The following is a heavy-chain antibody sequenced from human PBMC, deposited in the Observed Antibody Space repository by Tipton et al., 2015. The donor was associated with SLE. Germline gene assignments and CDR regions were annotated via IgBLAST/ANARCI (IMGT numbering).Heavy chain of an antibody. D-gene: IGHD3-22*01. CDR2: IYTSGST. CDR3: ASPGPYYYDSSAFDAFDI. Sequence: TLSLTCTVSGGSISSYYWSWIRQPAGKGLEWIGRIYTSGSTNYNPSLKSRVTMSVDTSKNQFSLKLSSVTAADTAVYYCASPGPYYYDSSAFDAFDIWGQGTMVTVSS. V-gene: IGHV4-4*07. J-gene: IGHJ3*02. CDR1: GGSISSYY.